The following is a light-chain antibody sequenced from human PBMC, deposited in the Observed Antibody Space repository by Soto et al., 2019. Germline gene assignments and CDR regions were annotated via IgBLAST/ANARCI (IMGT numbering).Light chain of an antibody. CDR3: QQRNIWPPVT. J-gene: IGKJ5*01. V-gene: IGKV3-11*01. Sequence: EIVLTQSPATLSLSPGERATLSCRASPSVTNFLAWYQQKPGQAPRLLIYGAFNRATGIPARFSGSGSGTDFTLTISRLEPEDSAIYYSQQRNIWPPVTFGQGTRLEIK. CDR2: GAF. CDR1: PSVTNF.